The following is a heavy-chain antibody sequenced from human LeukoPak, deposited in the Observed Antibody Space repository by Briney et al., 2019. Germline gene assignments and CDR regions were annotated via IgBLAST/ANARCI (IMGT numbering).Heavy chain of an antibody. CDR3: ARLAPDYADYWFDP. CDR1: GYDFSTKW. J-gene: IGHJ5*02. Sequence: GEFLKISCQTSGYDFSTKWIGWVRQMPGKGLEWMGIIYPLDSITRYSPSFQGHVTISADTSINTAYLQWPSLKPSDTAIYYCARLAPDYADYWFDPWGQGTLVTAPS. CDR2: IYPLDSIT. V-gene: IGHV5-51*01. D-gene: IGHD4-17*01.